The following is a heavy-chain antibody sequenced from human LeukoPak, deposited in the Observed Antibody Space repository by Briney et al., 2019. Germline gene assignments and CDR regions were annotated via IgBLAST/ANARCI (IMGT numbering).Heavy chain of an antibody. D-gene: IGHD3-3*01. CDR2: ISAYSGNT. V-gene: IGHV1-18*01. Sequence: ASVKVSCKASGYTFTSYGISWVRQAPGQGLEWMGWISAYSGNTKNAQNYQDRVTMTTDTSTSTAYMELRSLRSDDTAVYFCARDSPTYYDFWSGYPGADYWGQGTLVTVSS. CDR1: GYTFTSYG. CDR3: ARDSPTYYDFWSGYPGADY. J-gene: IGHJ4*02.